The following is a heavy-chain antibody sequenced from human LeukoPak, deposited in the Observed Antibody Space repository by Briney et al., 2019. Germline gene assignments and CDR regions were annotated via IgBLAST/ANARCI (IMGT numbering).Heavy chain of an antibody. V-gene: IGHV4-59*08. CDR1: GASISSYY. CDR2: IYYSGST. Sequence: SGTLSLTCTVSGASISSYYWSWIRQPPGKGREWIGYIYYSGSTNYNPSLKSRVTISVDTSKSQFSLRLSSVTAADTAIYYCATSCGNSYGCYFDYWGQGTLVTVSS. D-gene: IGHD5-18*01. J-gene: IGHJ4*02. CDR3: ATSCGNSYGCYFDY.